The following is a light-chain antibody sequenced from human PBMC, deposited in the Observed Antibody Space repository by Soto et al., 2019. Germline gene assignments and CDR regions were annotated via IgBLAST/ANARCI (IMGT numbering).Light chain of an antibody. CDR1: QSVGSY. V-gene: IGKV3-15*01. CDR2: DAS. CDR3: QQYNNWPPIT. Sequence: EIVLIQSPATLSLSPGERATLSCRASQSVGSYLAWYQHKPGQAPRLLISDASNRATGIPARFSGSGSGTEFTLTISSLQSEDFAVYYCQQYNNWPPITFGQGTRLEIK. J-gene: IGKJ5*01.